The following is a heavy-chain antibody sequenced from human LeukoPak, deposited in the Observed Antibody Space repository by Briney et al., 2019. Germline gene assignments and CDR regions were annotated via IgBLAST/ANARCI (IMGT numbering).Heavy chain of an antibody. J-gene: IGHJ6*02. CDR1: GYTFTGYY. V-gene: IGHV1-2*04. CDR3: ARDSSPYSSGWYAYYYYGMDV. Sequence: EASVKVSCKASGYTFTGYYMHWVRQAPGQGLEWMGWVNPNSGGTNYAQKFQGWVTMTRDTSISTAYMELSRLRSDDTAVYYCARDSSPYSSGWYAYYYYGMDVWGQGTTVTVSS. CDR2: VNPNSGGT. D-gene: IGHD6-19*01.